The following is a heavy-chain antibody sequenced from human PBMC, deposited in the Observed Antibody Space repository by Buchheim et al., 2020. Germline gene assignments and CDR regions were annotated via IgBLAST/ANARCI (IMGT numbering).Heavy chain of an antibody. CDR3: ARGGGRYCTNGVCHLDY. D-gene: IGHD2-8*01. J-gene: IGHJ4*02. V-gene: IGHV4-34*01. Sequence: QVQLQQWGAGLLKPSETLSLTCAVYGESFSGYYWSWIRQPPGKGLEWIGEINHSGSTNYNPSLKSRVTISVDKSKNQFSLKLSSVIVADTAVYYCARGGGRYCTNGVCHLDYWGQGNL. CDR2: INHSGST. CDR1: GESFSGYY.